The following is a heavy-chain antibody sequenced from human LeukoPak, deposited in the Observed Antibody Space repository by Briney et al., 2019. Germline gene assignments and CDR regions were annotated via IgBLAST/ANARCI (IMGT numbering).Heavy chain of an antibody. J-gene: IGHJ4*02. Sequence: GSSVKVSCKASGGTFSTYAISWVRQAPGQGLEWAGGIIPIFGTANYAQKLHGRVTITADESTSTAYMDLNSLRSEDTAVYYCARDLGVLPAAPNYFDLWGQGTLVTVSS. CDR3: ARDLGVLPAAPNYFDL. D-gene: IGHD2-8*01. CDR1: GGTFSTYA. V-gene: IGHV1-69*01. CDR2: IIPIFGTA.